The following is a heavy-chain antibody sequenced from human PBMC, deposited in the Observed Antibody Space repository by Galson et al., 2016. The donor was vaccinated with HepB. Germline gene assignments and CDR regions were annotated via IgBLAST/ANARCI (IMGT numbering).Heavy chain of an antibody. J-gene: IGHJ3*01. V-gene: IGHV3-53*01. CDR2: IYAGATTT. CDR3: AKGGYDAFEF. D-gene: IGHD3-16*01. CDR1: GFFVSSNY. Sequence: SLRLSCAASGFFVSSNYMSWVRQAPGEGLEWVSVIYAGATTTQYADSVKGRFTISRDHAKNTLYLQMNSLRPEDTAVYYCAKGGYDAFEFWGQGTMVTVSS.